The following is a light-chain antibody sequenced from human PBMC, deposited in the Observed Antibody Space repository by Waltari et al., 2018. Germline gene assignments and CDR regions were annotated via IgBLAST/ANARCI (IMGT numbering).Light chain of an antibody. CDR1: SLKTYF. Sequence: SSELTQDPAVSVAVGQTVRITCQGDSLKTYFASWYQQKPGQAPLLVIYGRNDRPSGIPDRFVGSSTAYTSSLTITGAQADDEAYDCCNCRDSFCSHRFGGGTKLTVL. CDR3: NCRDSFCSHR. J-gene: IGLJ2*01. V-gene: IGLV3-19*01. CDR2: GRN.